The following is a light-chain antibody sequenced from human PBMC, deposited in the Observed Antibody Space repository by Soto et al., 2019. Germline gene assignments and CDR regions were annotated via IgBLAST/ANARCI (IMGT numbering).Light chain of an antibody. J-gene: IGLJ3*02. CDR3: SSYAGSNNWV. CDR1: SSDVGGYNY. Sequence: QSALTQPPSASGSPGQSVTISCTGTSSDVGGYNYVSWYQQHPGKAPKLMISEVSKRPSGVPDRFSGSKSGNTASLTVSGLQAEDEAYYYCSSYAGSNNWVFGGGTKLTVL. CDR2: EVS. V-gene: IGLV2-8*01.